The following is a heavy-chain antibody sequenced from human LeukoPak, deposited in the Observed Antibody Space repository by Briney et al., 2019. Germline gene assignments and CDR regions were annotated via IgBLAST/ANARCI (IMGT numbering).Heavy chain of an antibody. V-gene: IGHV4-34*01. CDR3: ARLIVDCSGGSCYSGGFDYYYGMDV. CDR1: GGSFSGYY. Sequence: SETLSLTCAVYGGSFSGYYWSWIRQPPGKGLEWIGEISHSGSTNYNPSLKSRVTISVDTSKNQFSLKLSSVTAADTAVYYCARLIVDCSGGSCYSGGFDYYYGMDVWGQGTTVTVSS. J-gene: IGHJ6*02. CDR2: ISHSGST. D-gene: IGHD2-15*01.